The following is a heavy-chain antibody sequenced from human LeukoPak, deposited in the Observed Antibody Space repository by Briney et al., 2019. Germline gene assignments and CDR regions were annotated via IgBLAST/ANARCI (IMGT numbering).Heavy chain of an antibody. D-gene: IGHD1-7*01. J-gene: IGHJ4*02. V-gene: IGHV1-69*04. CDR3: ARELELWLFDY. Sequence: VASVKVSCKASGGTFSSYAISWVRQAPGQGLEWTGRIIPIFGIANYAQKFQGRVTITADKSTSTAYMELSSLRSEDTAVYYCARELELWLFDYWGQGTLVTVSS. CDR1: GGTFSSYA. CDR2: IIPIFGIA.